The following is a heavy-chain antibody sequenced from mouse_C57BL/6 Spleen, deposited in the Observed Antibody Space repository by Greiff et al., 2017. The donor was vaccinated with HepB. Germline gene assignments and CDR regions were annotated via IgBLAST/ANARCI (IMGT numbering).Heavy chain of an antibody. J-gene: IGHJ2*01. Sequence: QVQLQQPGAELVRPGSSVKLSCKASGYTFTSYWMDWVKQRPGQGLEWIGNIYPSDSETHYNQKFKDKATFTVDKSSSTAYMQLSSLTSEDSAVYYCARFKVTTVVFDYWGQGTTLTVSS. D-gene: IGHD1-1*01. CDR1: GYTFTSYW. CDR3: ARFKVTTVVFDY. V-gene: IGHV1-61*01. CDR2: IYPSDSET.